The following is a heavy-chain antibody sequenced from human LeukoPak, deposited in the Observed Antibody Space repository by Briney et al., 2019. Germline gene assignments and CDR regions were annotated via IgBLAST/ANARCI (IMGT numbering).Heavy chain of an antibody. CDR3: ARDGLLRFLEWLDPLYYYYMDV. Sequence: PGGSLRLSCAASGFTFSDYYMSWIRQAPGKGLEWVSYISSSGSTIYYADSVKGRFTISRDNAKNSLYLQMNSLRAEDTAVYYCARDGLLRFLEWLDPLYYYYMDVWGKGTTVTVSS. J-gene: IGHJ6*03. CDR2: ISSSGSTI. CDR1: GFTFSDYY. V-gene: IGHV3-11*04. D-gene: IGHD3-3*01.